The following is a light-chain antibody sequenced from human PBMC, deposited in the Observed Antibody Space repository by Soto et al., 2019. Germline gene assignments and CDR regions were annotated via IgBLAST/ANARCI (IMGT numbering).Light chain of an antibody. Sequence: QSALTQPRSVSGSPGQSVTISCTGTSSDVGGYNYVSWYQQHPGKAPKLMIYDVSERPSGVPDRFSGSKSGNTASLTISGLQAEDEADYYCCSYAGMYTPHVIFGGGTKLTVL. J-gene: IGLJ2*01. CDR1: SSDVGGYNY. V-gene: IGLV2-11*01. CDR2: DVS. CDR3: CSYAGMYTPHVI.